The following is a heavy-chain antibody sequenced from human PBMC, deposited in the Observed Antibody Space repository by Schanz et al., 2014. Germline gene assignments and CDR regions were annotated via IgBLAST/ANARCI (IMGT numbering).Heavy chain of an antibody. CDR1: GFTFSSHW. Sequence: EVQLVQSGGGLVQPGGSLRLSCAASGFTFSSHWMHWVRQDPGNGLLWVARINSVGSNTDYADSVTGRFTISRDNAKNTLYLQMNTLRAEDTAVYFCVSQTGSPNYWGQGTLVTVSS. D-gene: IGHD6-13*01. CDR2: INSVGSNT. J-gene: IGHJ4*02. CDR3: VSQTGSPNY. V-gene: IGHV3-74*01.